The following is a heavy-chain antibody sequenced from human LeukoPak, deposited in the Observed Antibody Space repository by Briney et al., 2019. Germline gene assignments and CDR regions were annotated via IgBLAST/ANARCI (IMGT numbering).Heavy chain of an antibody. D-gene: IGHD1-26*01. CDR1: GYTFTSYY. CDR2: INPSGGST. CDR3: ARSWIMVDSGSYYYLVRAFDI. J-gene: IGHJ3*02. V-gene: IGHV1-46*01. Sequence: GASVKVSCKASGYTFTSYYMHWVRQAPGQGLEWMGIINPSGGSTSYAQKFQGRVTMTRDMSTSTVYMELSSLRSEDTAVYYCARSWIMVDSGSYYYLVRAFDIWGQGTMVTVSS.